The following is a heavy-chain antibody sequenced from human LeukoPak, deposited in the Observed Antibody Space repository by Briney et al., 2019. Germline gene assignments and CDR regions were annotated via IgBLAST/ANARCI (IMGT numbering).Heavy chain of an antibody. CDR3: AKGGDGDTYYFDY. CDR2: ISGSGGSA. Sequence: GASLRLSCAASGFTFSSNVMSWVRQAPGKGLEWVSAISGSGGSASYADSVRGRFTISRDNSKNTVYLQMNSLRAEDTAVYYCAKGGDGDTYYFDYWGQGTLVTVS. D-gene: IGHD5-18*01. CDR1: GFTFSSNV. V-gene: IGHV3-23*01. J-gene: IGHJ4*02.